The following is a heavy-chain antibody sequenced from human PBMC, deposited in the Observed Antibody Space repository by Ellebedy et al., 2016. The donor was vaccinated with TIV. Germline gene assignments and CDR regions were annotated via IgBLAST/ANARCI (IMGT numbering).Heavy chain of an antibody. CDR2: ISSSSSYI. Sequence: GESLKISCAASGFTFDDYGMSWVRQAPGKGLEWVSSISSSSSYIYYADSVKGRFTISRDNAKNSLYLQMNSLKTEDTAVYYCTRHVDTAMVIYYGMDVWGQGTTVTVSS. CDR1: GFTFDDYG. V-gene: IGHV3-21*04. CDR3: TRHVDTAMVIYYGMDV. J-gene: IGHJ6*02. D-gene: IGHD5-18*01.